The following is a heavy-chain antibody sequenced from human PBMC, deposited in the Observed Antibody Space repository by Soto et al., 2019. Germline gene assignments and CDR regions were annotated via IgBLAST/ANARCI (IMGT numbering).Heavy chain of an antibody. D-gene: IGHD3-22*01. CDR3: ATGLYYDSSGYYPTDY. Sequence: ASVKVSCKVSGYTLTELAMHWVRQAPGKGLEWMGGFDPEDGETIYAQKFQGRVTMTEDTSTDTAYMELSSLRSEDTAVYYCATGLYYDSSGYYPTDYWGQGTLVTVSS. CDR1: GYTLTELA. CDR2: FDPEDGET. J-gene: IGHJ4*02. V-gene: IGHV1-24*01.